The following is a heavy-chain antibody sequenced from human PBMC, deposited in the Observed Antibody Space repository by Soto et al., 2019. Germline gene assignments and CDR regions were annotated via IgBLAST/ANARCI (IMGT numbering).Heavy chain of an antibody. D-gene: IGHD2-21*01. J-gene: IGHJ4*02. CDR3: VRGAPNSIHRHDY. CDR2: ISYSGSDT. Sequence: GGSLRLSCVGSGFTFGKNAMSWVRQAAGKGLQWVSAISYSGSDTFYADSVKGRFTISRDNSRNTLFLDMSGLRADDTAVYFCVRGAPNSIHRHDYWGQGTLVTVSS. V-gene: IGHV3-23*01. CDR1: GFTFGKNA.